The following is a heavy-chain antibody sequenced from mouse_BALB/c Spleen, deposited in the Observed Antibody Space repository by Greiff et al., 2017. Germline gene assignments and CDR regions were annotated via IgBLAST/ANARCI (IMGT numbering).Heavy chain of an antibody. Sequence: LQQHGSELVRPGASVKLSCKASGYTFTSYWMHWVKQRHGQGLEWIGEILPGSGSTNYNEKFKGKATFTADTSSNTAYMQLSSLTSEDSAVYYCARGLLRYYFDYWGQGTTLTVSS. D-gene: IGHD2-3*01. CDR3: ARGLLRYYFDY. J-gene: IGHJ2*01. V-gene: IGHV1S22*01. CDR2: ILPGSGST. CDR1: GYTFTSYW.